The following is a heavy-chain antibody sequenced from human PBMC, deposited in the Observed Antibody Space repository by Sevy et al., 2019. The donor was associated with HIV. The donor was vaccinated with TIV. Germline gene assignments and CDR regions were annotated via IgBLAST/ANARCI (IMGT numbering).Heavy chain of an antibody. J-gene: IGHJ3*02. D-gene: IGHD4-17*01. CDR1: GFTFSSYS. Sequence: GGSLRLSCAASGFTFSSYSMNWVRQAPGKGLEWVSYISSSSSTIYYADSVKGRFTISRDNAKNSLYLQMDSLRDEETAVYYCARGPGEVTPSHSFDIWGQGTMVTVSS. V-gene: IGHV3-48*02. CDR2: ISSSSSTI. CDR3: ARGPGEVTPSHSFDI.